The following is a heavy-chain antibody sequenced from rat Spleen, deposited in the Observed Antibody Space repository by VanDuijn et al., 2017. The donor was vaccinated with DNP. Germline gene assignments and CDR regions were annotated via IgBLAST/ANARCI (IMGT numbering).Heavy chain of an antibody. Sequence: EVQLVESGGDLVQPGRSLKLSCAASGFTFSDSAMAWVRQSPKKGLEWVATIIYDGSHTFYRDSVKGRFTISRDNAKSTLYLQMDSLRSEDTATYYCTTIAAISPFDYWGQGVMVTVSS. J-gene: IGHJ2*01. CDR3: TTIAAISPFDY. CDR1: GFTFSDSA. D-gene: IGHD1-2*01. V-gene: IGHV5S10*01. CDR2: IIYDGSHT.